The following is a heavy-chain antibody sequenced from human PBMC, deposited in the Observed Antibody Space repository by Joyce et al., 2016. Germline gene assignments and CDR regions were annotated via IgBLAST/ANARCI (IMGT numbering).Heavy chain of an antibody. CDR1: GFAFDTYA. CDR2: ISWRRNAV. V-gene: IGHV3-9*01. D-gene: IGHD7-27*01. J-gene: IGHJ6*02. Sequence: EVQLVESGGGLVQPGRSLRLSCASSGFAFDTYAMDWVRQVPGKGLGWVSGISWRRNAVGDAASVKGRFIISRDNAKKSLYLQMNSLRAEDTALYYCTKQTVTGDPYYYYGMDVWGQGTTVTVSS. CDR3: TKQTVTGDPYYYYGMDV.